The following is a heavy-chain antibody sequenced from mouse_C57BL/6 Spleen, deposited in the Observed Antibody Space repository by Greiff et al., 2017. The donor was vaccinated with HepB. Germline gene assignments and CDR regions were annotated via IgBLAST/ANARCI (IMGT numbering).Heavy chain of an antibody. CDR1: GYTFTSYW. J-gene: IGHJ3*01. Sequence: VQLQQPGAELVRPGSSVKLSCKASGYTFTSYWMHWVKQRPIQGLEWIGNIDPSDSETHYNQKFKDKATLTVDKSSSTAYMQLSSLTSEDSAVYYCARDYYSNYVGFAYWGQGTLVTVSA. D-gene: IGHD2-5*01. CDR2: IDPSDSET. V-gene: IGHV1-52*01. CDR3: ARDYYSNYVGFAY.